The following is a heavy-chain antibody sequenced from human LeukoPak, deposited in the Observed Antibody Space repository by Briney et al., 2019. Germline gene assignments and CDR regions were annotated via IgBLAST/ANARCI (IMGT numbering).Heavy chain of an antibody. V-gene: IGHV1-18*01. D-gene: IGHD3-9*01. CDR3: ARVGDILTAFDPVVAFDI. CDR2: ISAYNGNT. Sequence: GASVKVSCKASGYTFTSYGISWVRQAPGQGLEWMGWISAYNGNTNYAQKLQGRVTMTTDTSTSTAYMELRSLRSDDTAVYYCARVGDILTAFDPVVAFDIWGQGTMVTVSS. J-gene: IGHJ3*02. CDR1: GYTFTSYG.